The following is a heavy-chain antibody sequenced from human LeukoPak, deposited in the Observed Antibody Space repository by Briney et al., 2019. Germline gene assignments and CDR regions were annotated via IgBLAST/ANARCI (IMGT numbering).Heavy chain of an antibody. Sequence: GGSLRLSCAASGFTFSSYEMNWVRQAPGKGLEWVSYISSSGSTIYYADSVKGRFTISRDNAKNSLYLQMNSLRAEDTAVYYCARGVRRATNWFDPWGQGTLVTVSS. V-gene: IGHV3-48*03. CDR3: ARGVRRATNWFDP. CDR2: ISSSGSTI. J-gene: IGHJ5*02. CDR1: GFTFSSYE. D-gene: IGHD5-12*01.